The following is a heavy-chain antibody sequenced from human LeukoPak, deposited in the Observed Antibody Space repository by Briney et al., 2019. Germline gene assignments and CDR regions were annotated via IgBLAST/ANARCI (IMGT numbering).Heavy chain of an antibody. CDR3: ARGGGSNQVSGSIYY. Sequence: GGSLRLSCAASGFTFSSYEMNWVRQAPGKGLEWVSYISSSGSTIYYADSVKGRFTISRDNAKNSLYLQMNSLRAEDTAVYYCARGGGSNQVSGSIYYWGQGTLVTVSS. V-gene: IGHV3-48*03. D-gene: IGHD1-26*01. CDR2: ISSSGSTI. J-gene: IGHJ4*02. CDR1: GFTFSSYE.